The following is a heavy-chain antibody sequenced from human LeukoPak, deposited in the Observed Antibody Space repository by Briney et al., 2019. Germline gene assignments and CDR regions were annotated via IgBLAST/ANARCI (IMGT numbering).Heavy chain of an antibody. CDR2: ISGSGGST. D-gene: IGHD6-19*01. J-gene: IGHJ6*02. CDR1: GFTFSSYA. CDR3: AKQKVAGYQDYYYYGMDV. Sequence: PGGSLRLSCAASGFTFSSYAMSWVRQAPGKGLEWVSAISGSGGSTFYADSVKGRFTISRDNSKNTLYLQVNSLRAEDTAVYYCAKQKVAGYQDYYYYGMDVWGQGTTVTVSS. V-gene: IGHV3-23*01.